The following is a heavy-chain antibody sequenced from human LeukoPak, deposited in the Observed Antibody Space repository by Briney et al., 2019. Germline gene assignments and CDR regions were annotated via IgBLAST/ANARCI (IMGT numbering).Heavy chain of an antibody. V-gene: IGHV3-15*01. D-gene: IGHD3-3*01. J-gene: IGHJ4*02. CDR1: GFSVTNNY. Sequence: PGGSLRLSCAVSGFSVTNNYMSWVRQAPGKGLEWVGRIKSKTDGGTTDYAAPVKGRFTISRDDSENTLYLQMNSLKTEDTAVYYCTTLETYYENDYWGQGTLVTVSS. CDR2: IKSKTDGGTT. CDR3: TTLETYYENDY.